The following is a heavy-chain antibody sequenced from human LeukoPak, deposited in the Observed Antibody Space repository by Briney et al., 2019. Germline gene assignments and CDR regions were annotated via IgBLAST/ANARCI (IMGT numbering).Heavy chain of an antibody. V-gene: IGHV1-2*02. CDR3: ARALWFGIHLPFDY. CDR1: GYTFTRYY. CDR2: INPNSGGT. D-gene: IGHD3-10*01. J-gene: IGHJ4*02. Sequence: ASVKVSCKASGYTFTRYYMHWVRQAPGQGLEWMGWINPNSGGTNYAQKFQGRVTMTRDTPISTAYMELSRLRSDDTAVYYCARALWFGIHLPFDYWGQGTLVTVSS.